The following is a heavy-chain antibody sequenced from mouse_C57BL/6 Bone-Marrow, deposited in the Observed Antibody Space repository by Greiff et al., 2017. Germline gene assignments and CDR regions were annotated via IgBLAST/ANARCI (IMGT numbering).Heavy chain of an antibody. D-gene: IGHD2-5*01. CDR1: GYTFTSYW. V-gene: IGHV1-7*01. CDR2: INPSSGYT. J-gene: IGHJ4*01. CDR3: ATYYSNSYAMDY. Sequence: QVQLQQSGAELAKPGASVKLSCKASGYTFTSYWMHWVKQRPGQGLEWIGYINPSSGYTKYNQKFKDKATLTADKSSSTAYMQLSSLTYDDSAVYYCATYYSNSYAMDYWGQGTSVTVSS.